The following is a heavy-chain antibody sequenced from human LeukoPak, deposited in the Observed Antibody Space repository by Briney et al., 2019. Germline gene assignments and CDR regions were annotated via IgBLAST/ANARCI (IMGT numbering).Heavy chain of an antibody. CDR1: GDSINSYY. CDR3: ARDLGTADAFDI. CDR2: IYYSGST. V-gene: IGHV4-59*01. J-gene: IGHJ3*02. Sequence: SETLSLTCTVSGDSINSYYWSWIRQPAGKGLEWIGYIYYSGSTNYNPSLKSRVTISVDTSKNQFSLKLSSVTAADTAVYYCARDLGTADAFDIWGQGTMVTVSS.